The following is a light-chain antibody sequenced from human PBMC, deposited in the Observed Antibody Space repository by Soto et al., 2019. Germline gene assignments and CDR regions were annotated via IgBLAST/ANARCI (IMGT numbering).Light chain of an antibody. Sequence: QSVLTQPASVSGSPGQSIAISCTGTSSDVGGYNSVSWYQQHPGKAPKLMIYNVSNRPSGVSDRFSGSKSGNTAPLTISGLQAEDEADYYCSSYTSSNTYVFGTGTRSPS. V-gene: IGLV2-14*03. CDR2: NVS. CDR3: SSYTSSNTYV. CDR1: SSDVGGYNS. J-gene: IGLJ1*01.